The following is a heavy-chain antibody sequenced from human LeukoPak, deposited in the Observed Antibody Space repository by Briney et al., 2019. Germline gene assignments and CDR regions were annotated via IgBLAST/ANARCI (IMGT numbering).Heavy chain of an antibody. D-gene: IGHD6-6*01. Sequence: GGSLRLSCAASGFTFSIYWMTWVRQAPGKGLEWVANIKQDGSEKYYVDSVKGRFTISRDNAKNSLYLQMNSLRAEDTAVYYCARDKSSSPEYYFDYWGQGTLVTVSS. CDR3: ARDKSSSPEYYFDY. J-gene: IGHJ4*02. CDR2: IKQDGSEK. V-gene: IGHV3-7*01. CDR1: GFTFSIYW.